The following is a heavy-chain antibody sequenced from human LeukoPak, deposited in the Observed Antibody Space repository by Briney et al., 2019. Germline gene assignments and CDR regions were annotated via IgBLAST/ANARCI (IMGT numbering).Heavy chain of an antibody. Sequence: SETLSLTCAVSGGSISSGGYSWSWIRQPPGKGLEWIGYIYYSGSTNYNPSLKSRVTISVDTSKNQFSLKLSSVTAADTAVYYCARNGVLWFGELSFDYWGQGTLVTVSS. V-gene: IGHV4-61*08. CDR2: IYYSGST. D-gene: IGHD3-10*01. J-gene: IGHJ4*02. CDR3: ARNGVLWFGELSFDY. CDR1: GGSISSGGYS.